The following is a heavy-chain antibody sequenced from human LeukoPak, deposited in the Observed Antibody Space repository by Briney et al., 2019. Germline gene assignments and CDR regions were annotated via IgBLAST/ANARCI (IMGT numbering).Heavy chain of an antibody. CDR3: AKSGGSADGTEYFQH. Sequence: GGSLRLSCAASGFTFSNYALNWVRQAPGKGLEWVSLIAGSDDDTYYADSVKGRLTISRDRPKNTLYLQMHTLRAEDTAVYLCAKSGGSADGTEYFQHWGQGTLVTVSS. J-gene: IGHJ1*01. CDR2: IAGSDDDT. D-gene: IGHD2-15*01. CDR1: GFTFSNYA. V-gene: IGHV3-23*01.